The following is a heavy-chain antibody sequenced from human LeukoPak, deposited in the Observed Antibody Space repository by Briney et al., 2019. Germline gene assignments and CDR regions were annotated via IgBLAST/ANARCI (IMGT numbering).Heavy chain of an antibody. V-gene: IGHV3-23*01. D-gene: IGHD2-2*01. Sequence: GALRLSCAAPGFTSNTYAMSWGRHPPRRGLEWGSAISGSGGSTFYADSVKGRFTISRDYSKNTLYLQMNSLRAEDTAVYYCANFHCSTTSCHLSGYFQYWGQGTLVTVSS. CDR1: GFTSNTYA. CDR3: ANFHCSTTSCHLSGYFQY. J-gene: IGHJ1*01. CDR2: ISGSGGST.